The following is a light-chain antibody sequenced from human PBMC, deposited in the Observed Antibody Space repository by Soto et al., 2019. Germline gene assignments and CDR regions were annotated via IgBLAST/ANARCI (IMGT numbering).Light chain of an antibody. Sequence: QSVLTQPPSASGTPGQRVTISCSGSSSNIGSNYVYWYQQLPGTAPKLLIYRNNQRPSGVPDRFSSSKSGTSASLAISGLRSEDEADYYCAAWDDSLSGYVFGTGTKLTVL. CDR2: RNN. CDR1: SSNIGSNY. J-gene: IGLJ1*01. CDR3: AAWDDSLSGYV. V-gene: IGLV1-47*01.